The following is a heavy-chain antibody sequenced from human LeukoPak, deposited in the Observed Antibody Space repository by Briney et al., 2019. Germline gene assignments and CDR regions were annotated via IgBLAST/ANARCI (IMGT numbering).Heavy chain of an antibody. Sequence: SPSETLSLTCTVSGGSISSGSCYWGWIRQPPGKGLEWIGSIYYSGSTYYNPSLKSRVTISVDTSKNQFSLKLSSVTAADTAVYYCARRDYGGNSVWFDPWGQGTLVTVSS. CDR1: GGSISSGSCY. CDR3: ARRDYGGNSVWFDP. V-gene: IGHV4-39*01. J-gene: IGHJ5*02. D-gene: IGHD4-23*01. CDR2: IYYSGST.